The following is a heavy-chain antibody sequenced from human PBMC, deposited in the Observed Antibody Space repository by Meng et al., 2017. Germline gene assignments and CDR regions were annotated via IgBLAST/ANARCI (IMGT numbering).Heavy chain of an antibody. Sequence: GESLKISCAASGFTFSGYWMSWVRQAPGKGLEWVANIRTAGTETYYADSVKGRFTISRDNAKNSLYLQMRSLRAEDTAVYYCVTSGSGPPYYLDYWGQGSLVTVSS. D-gene: IGHD1-14*01. CDR1: GFTFSGYW. V-gene: IGHV3-7*01. CDR3: VTSGSGPPYYLDY. CDR2: IRTAGTET. J-gene: IGHJ4*02.